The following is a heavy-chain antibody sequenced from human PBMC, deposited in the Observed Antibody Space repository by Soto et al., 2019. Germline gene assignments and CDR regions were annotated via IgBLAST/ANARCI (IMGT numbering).Heavy chain of an antibody. CDR2: INPSGGST. J-gene: IGHJ6*02. CDR1: GYTFTSYY. V-gene: IGHV1-46*01. D-gene: IGHD3-16*01. CDR3: ARDGGVGTSLQGMDV. Sequence: ASVKVSCKASGYTFTSYYMHWVRQAPGQGLEWMGIINPSGGSTSYAQKFQGRVTMTRDTSTSTVYMEMSSLRSEDTAVYYCARDGGVGTSLQGMDVWGQGTTVTVS.